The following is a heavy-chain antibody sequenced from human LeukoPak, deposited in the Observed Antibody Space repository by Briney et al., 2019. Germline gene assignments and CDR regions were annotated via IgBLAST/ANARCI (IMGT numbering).Heavy chain of an antibody. J-gene: IGHJ5*02. CDR3: ARDASRDGYNSWFDP. V-gene: IGHV4-59*01. D-gene: IGHD5-24*01. CDR1: GGSISSYY. Sequence: SETLSLTCTVSGGSISSYYWSWIRQPPGKGLEWIGYIYYSGSTNYNPSLKSRVTISVDTSKNQFSLKLSSVTAADTAVYYCARDASRDGYNSWFDPWGQGTLVTVSS. CDR2: IYYSGST.